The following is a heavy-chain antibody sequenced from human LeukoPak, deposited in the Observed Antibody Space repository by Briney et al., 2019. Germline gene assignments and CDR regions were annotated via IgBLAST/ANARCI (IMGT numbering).Heavy chain of an antibody. CDR1: GFTFSNYG. CDR3: AKTNGSPDY. CDR2: VRFDGNNK. Sequence: PGGXLRLSCAASGFTFSNYGMHWVRQAPGKGLEWVAFVRFDGNNKYYGDSVKGRFTISRDNSKNTLYLQMNSLRAEDTAVYYCAKTNGSPDYWGQGTLVTVSS. D-gene: IGHD1-26*01. J-gene: IGHJ4*02. V-gene: IGHV3-30*02.